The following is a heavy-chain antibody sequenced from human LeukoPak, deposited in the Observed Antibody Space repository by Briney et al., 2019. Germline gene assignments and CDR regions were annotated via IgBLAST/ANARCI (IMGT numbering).Heavy chain of an antibody. J-gene: IGHJ4*02. Sequence: GGSLRLSCAASGFTFSSYSMNWVRQAPGKGLEWASSISSNSSYIYYADSVKGRFTISRDNAKNSLYLQMNSLRAEDTAIYYCTRVGYIDEGIDYWGQGTLVIVSS. CDR1: GFTFSSYS. CDR2: ISSNSSYI. V-gene: IGHV3-21*01. D-gene: IGHD5-24*01. CDR3: TRVGYIDEGIDY.